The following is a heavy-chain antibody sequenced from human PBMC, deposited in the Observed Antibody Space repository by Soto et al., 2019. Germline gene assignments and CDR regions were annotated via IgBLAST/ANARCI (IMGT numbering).Heavy chain of an antibody. V-gene: IGHV4-31*03. J-gene: IGHJ5*02. Sequence: SETLSLTCTVSGGSIRGGGHYWTWIRHRPGKGLECIGYINYSGSTYYNPSLRSRVTISVDTSQGLISLKLSSVTAADTALYYCAKKSAAFWLDPWGQGTLVTVSS. CDR2: INYSGST. CDR1: GGSIRGGGHY. D-gene: IGHD6-25*01. CDR3: AKKSAAFWLDP.